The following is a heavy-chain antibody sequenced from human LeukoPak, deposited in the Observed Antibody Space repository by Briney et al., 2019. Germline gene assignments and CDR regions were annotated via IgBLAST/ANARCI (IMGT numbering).Heavy chain of an antibody. V-gene: IGHV3-30*01. D-gene: IGHD3-22*01. Sequence: GGSLRLSCAASGFTFSSYAMRWVRQAPGKGLEWVAVISSTGSNKYYADSVKGRFTISRDNSKNTLYLQLNSLRAEDTAVYYCAKPYYDSSGVTHYFDYWGQGTLVTVSS. J-gene: IGHJ4*02. CDR3: AKPYYDSSGVTHYFDY. CDR1: GFTFSSYA. CDR2: ISSTGSNK.